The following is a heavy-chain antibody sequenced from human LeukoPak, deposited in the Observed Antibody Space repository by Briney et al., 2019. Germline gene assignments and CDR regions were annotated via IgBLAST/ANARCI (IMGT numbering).Heavy chain of an antibody. Sequence: GGSLQISCKGSGYRFTSYWISWVRPMPGKGLEWMGRIDPSDSYTNYSPSFQGHVTISADKSISTAYLQWSSLKASDTAMYYCARLDSSGWYWVDYWGQGTLVTVSS. CDR3: ARLDSSGWYWVDY. D-gene: IGHD6-19*01. J-gene: IGHJ4*02. V-gene: IGHV5-10-1*01. CDR1: GYRFTSYW. CDR2: IDPSDSYT.